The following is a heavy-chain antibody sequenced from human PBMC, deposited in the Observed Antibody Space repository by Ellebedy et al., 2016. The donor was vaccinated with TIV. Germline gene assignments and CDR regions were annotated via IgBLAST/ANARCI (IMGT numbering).Heavy chain of an antibody. J-gene: IGHJ4*02. CDR1: GFTFTSNA. CDR2: LHIGGNT. Sequence: GESLKISCAASGFTFTSNAMSWVRQAPGKGLEWVSSLHIGGNTYYADSVKGRFTISRDSPRNTVYLQMNSLRAEDTAVYYCAKDHGDGGNSLGYFDYWGQGALVTVSS. D-gene: IGHD4-23*01. CDR3: AKDHGDGGNSLGYFDY. V-gene: IGHV3-53*01.